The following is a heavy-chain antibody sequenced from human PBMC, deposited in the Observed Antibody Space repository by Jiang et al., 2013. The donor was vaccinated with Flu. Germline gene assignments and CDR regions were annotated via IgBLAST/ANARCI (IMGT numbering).Heavy chain of an antibody. J-gene: IGHJ2*01. CDR1: GFTFSNAW. Sequence: AASGFTFSNAWMNWVRLAPGKGLEWVGRIKSKPDGGTIEYAAPVKGRFTVSRDDSKSTVYLQMNSLKTEDTGVYYCVTGWYFDFWGRGTLVTVSS. CDR2: IKSKPDGGTI. CDR3: VTGWYFDF. V-gene: IGHV3-15*01.